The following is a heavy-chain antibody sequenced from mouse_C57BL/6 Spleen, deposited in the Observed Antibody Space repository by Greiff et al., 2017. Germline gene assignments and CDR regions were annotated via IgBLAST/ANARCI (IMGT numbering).Heavy chain of an antibody. CDR3: ARGDWDWYFDV. J-gene: IGHJ1*03. D-gene: IGHD4-1*01. Sequence: EVMLVESGGGLVKPGGSLKLSCAASGFTFSDYGMHWVRQAPEKGLEWVAYISSGSSTIYYADTVKGRFTISGDNAKNTLFLQMTSLRSEDTAMYCCARGDWDWYFDVWGTGTTVTVSS. V-gene: IGHV5-17*01. CDR1: GFTFSDYG. CDR2: ISSGSSTI.